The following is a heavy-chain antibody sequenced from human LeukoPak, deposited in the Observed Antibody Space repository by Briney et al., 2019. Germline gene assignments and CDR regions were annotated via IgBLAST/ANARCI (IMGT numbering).Heavy chain of an antibody. V-gene: IGHV1-46*01. CDR1: GYTFTSYQ. CDR2: INPSGGST. Sequence: ASVKVSCKASGYTFTSYQMHWVRQAPGQGLEGMGIINPSGGSTTYAQKFQGRVTMTRDTSTSTVYMDLTSLRSEDTAVYYCASRITTSFDYWGQGTLVTVSS. J-gene: IGHJ4*02. D-gene: IGHD1-1*01. CDR3: ASRITTSFDY.